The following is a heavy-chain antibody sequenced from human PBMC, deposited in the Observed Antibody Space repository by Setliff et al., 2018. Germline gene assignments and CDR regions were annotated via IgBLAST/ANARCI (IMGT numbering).Heavy chain of an antibody. Sequence: LRLSCVASTFTFSKYAITWVRQAPGKGLEWVSVTYSSGATNYADSVKGRFIISRDDSRNTLYLQMNSLRGEDTAVYYCRLWFEETMRDYWGQGTLVTVSS. V-gene: IGHV3-53*01. D-gene: IGHD3-10*01. CDR1: TFTFSKYA. J-gene: IGHJ4*02. CDR3: RLWFEETMRDY. CDR2: TYSSGAT.